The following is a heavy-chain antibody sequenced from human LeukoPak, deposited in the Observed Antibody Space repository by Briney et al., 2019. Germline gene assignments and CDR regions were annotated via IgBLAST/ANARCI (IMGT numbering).Heavy chain of an antibody. CDR2: IYYSGST. V-gene: IGHV4-59*01. CDR3: ARSTWLLDK. CDR1: GGSISPYY. D-gene: IGHD3-22*01. Sequence: SETLSLTCTVSGGSISPYYWSWIRQPPGKGLEWIGYIYYSGSTNYNPSLKSRVTISLDTSKDQFSLKLSSVTAADTAVYYCARSTWLLDKWGQGTLVTVSS. J-gene: IGHJ4*02.